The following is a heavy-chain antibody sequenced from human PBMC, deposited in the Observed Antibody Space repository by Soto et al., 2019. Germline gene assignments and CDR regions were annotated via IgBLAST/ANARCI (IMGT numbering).Heavy chain of an antibody. CDR1: GFTFSHFA. Sequence: EVQLLESGGGLVQPGGSLRLSCAASGFTFSHFAMGWVRQAPGKGLEWVSVLTGSGGATYDAASVKGRFTISRDNYKNTVDLQMSSRRAEDTAVYYCAKDYGYYGSGSFYYRDVWGKRTTVTVSS. J-gene: IGHJ6*03. D-gene: IGHD3-10*01. CDR3: AKDYGYYGSGSFYYRDV. V-gene: IGHV3-23*01. CDR2: LTGSGGAT.